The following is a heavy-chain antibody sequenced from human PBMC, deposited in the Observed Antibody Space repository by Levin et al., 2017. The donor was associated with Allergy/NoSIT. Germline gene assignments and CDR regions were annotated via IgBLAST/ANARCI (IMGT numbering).Heavy chain of an antibody. CDR2: IYGDGST. CDR1: GFTVSSDC. Sequence: PGGSLRLSCAASGFTVSSDCMSWVRQAPGKGLEWVSVIYGDGSTYYADSVKGRFTISRDNSKNTLFLQMNSLRAEDTAVYYCARGLSGYNDGFPHWGQGTLVTVSS. CDR3: ARGLSGYNDGFPH. D-gene: IGHD5-18*01. J-gene: IGHJ4*02. V-gene: IGHV3-53*01.